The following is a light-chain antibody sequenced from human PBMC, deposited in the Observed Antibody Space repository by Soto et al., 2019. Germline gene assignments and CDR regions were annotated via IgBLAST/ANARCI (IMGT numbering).Light chain of an antibody. CDR3: SSYTTSNPGV. Sequence: QSALTQPASVSGSPGQSITISCTGTSSDVGAYKYVSWYQQHPGKAPKLMIFDVSNRPSGVSSRFSGSKSGNTASLTISGLQTEDEADYYCSSYTTSNPGVFGGGTQLTVL. V-gene: IGLV2-14*03. CDR1: SSDVGAYKY. J-gene: IGLJ2*01. CDR2: DVS.